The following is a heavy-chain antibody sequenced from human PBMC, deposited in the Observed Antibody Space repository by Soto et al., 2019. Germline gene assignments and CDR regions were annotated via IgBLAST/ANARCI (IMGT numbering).Heavy chain of an antibody. Sequence: PGGSLRLSCAASGFTFISYEMNWVRQAPGKGLEWVSYISSSGSTIYYADSVKGRFTISRDNAKNSLYLQMNSLRAEDTAVYYCASLSTSCYSSSGCRLDYWGQGTLVTVSS. CDR2: ISSSGSTI. D-gene: IGHD2-2*02. CDR3: ASLSTSCYSSSGCRLDY. J-gene: IGHJ4*02. CDR1: GFTFISYE. V-gene: IGHV3-48*03.